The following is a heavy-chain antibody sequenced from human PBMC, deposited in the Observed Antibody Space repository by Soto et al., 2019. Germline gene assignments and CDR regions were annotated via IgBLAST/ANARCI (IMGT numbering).Heavy chain of an antibody. V-gene: IGHV3-11*01. CDR1: GFTFSDYY. Sequence: QVQMVEAGGGVVKPGGSLRLSCAASGFTFSDYYMTWIRQAPGKGLEWIAYISNTGNIIYYADSVRGRFTISRDNAKNSLFLQMSSLRAEDTAVYYCARGLAYGDYGWIDPWGQGSLVTVSA. D-gene: IGHD4-17*01. CDR3: ARGLAYGDYGWIDP. CDR2: ISNTGNII. J-gene: IGHJ5*02.